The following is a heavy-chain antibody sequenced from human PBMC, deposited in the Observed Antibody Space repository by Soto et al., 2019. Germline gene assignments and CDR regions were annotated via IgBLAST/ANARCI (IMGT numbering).Heavy chain of an antibody. CDR2: ISYDGSNK. Sequence: GGSLRLSCAASGFTFSSYAMHWVRQAPGKGLEWVAVISYDGSNKYYADSVKGRFTISRDNSKNTLYLQMNSLRAEDTAVYYCARADYDFWSGYYSWGQGTLVTVSS. CDR1: GFTFSSYA. J-gene: IGHJ5*02. V-gene: IGHV3-30-3*01. CDR3: ARADYDFWSGYYS. D-gene: IGHD3-3*01.